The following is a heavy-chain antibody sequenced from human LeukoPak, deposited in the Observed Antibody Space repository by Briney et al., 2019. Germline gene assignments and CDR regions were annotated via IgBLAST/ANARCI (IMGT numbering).Heavy chain of an antibody. J-gene: IGHJ5*02. V-gene: IGHV4-34*01. CDR1: GGSFSGYY. CDR2: INHSGST. D-gene: IGHD2-21*02. CDR3: ARTAQRSWFDP. Sequence: SETLSLTCAVYGGSFSGYYWSWIRQPPGKGLEWIGEINHSGSTNYNPSLKSRVTISVDTSKNQFSLKLSSVTAADTAVYYCARTAQRSWFDPWGQGTLVTVSS.